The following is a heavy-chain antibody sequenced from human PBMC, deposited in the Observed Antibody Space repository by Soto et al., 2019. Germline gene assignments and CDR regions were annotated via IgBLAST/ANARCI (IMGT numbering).Heavy chain of an antibody. CDR1: GGSISSGDYY. D-gene: IGHD3-22*01. CDR3: ALVVITTEAFDI. V-gene: IGHV4-30-4*01. CDR2: IYYSGST. Sequence: SETLSLTCTVSGGSISSGDYYWSWIRQPPGKGLEWIGYIYYSGSTYYNPSLKSRVTISVDTSKNQFSLKLSSVTAADTAVFYGALVVITTEAFDIWGQGTMVTVSS. J-gene: IGHJ3*02.